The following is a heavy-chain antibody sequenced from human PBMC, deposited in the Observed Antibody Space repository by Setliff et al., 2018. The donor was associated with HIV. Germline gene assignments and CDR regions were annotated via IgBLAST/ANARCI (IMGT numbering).Heavy chain of an antibody. CDR1: GAPVSSGRYY. CDR3: ARGRWYSSSWYEY. CDR2: IHYTGST. D-gene: IGHD6-13*01. J-gene: IGHJ4*02. V-gene: IGHV4-39*07. Sequence: SETLSLTCSVSGAPVSSGRYYWGWIRQPPGKGLEWIATIHYTGSTYYNPSLKNRVTISVDTSKNQFSLKLSSVTAADTAVYYCARGRWYSSSWYEYWGQGTLVTVSS.